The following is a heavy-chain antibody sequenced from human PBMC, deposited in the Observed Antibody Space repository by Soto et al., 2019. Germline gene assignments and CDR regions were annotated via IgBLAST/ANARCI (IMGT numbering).Heavy chain of an antibody. J-gene: IGHJ4*02. CDR1: GFSVSVSG. CDR2: ITESGDNT. D-gene: IGHD3-22*01. Sequence: PGGSLRLSCEASGFSVSVSGLTWVRQRTGKGVEWVSSITESGDNTYYAASVKGRFTISRDNSESALSLHMNSLRAEDTAVYYCRKNLGREGYSPITNWGQETLFTVS. CDR3: RKNLGREGYSPITN. V-gene: IGHV3-23*01.